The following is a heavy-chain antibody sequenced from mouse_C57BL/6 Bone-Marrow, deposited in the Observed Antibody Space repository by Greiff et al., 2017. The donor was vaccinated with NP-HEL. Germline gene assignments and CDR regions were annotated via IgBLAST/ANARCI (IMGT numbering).Heavy chain of an antibody. D-gene: IGHD1-1*01. CDR1: GFTFPDYY. CDR2: IRNKANGYTP. Sequence: EVQLQESGGGLVQPGGSLSLSCAASGFTFPDYYMSWVRQPPGKALEWLGFIRNKANGYTPEYSASVKGRFTISRDNSQSILYLQMNALRAEDSATYDCARPTVGAMDYWGQGTSVTVSS. V-gene: IGHV7-3*01. CDR3: ARPTVGAMDY. J-gene: IGHJ4*01.